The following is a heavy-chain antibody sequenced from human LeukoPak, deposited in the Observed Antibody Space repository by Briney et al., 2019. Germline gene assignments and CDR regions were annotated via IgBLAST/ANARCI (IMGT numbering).Heavy chain of an antibody. CDR1: GDSVSSKSTA. D-gene: IGHD2/OR15-2a*01. CDR2: TYYRSKWYT. V-gene: IGHV6-1*01. CDR3: ATSTSKGGRYYYYGMDV. Sequence: SQTLSLTCALSGDSVSSKSTAWNWIRQSPSRGLEWLGRTYYRSKWYTGYAVSVKGRITINPDTSKNQFSLQLNSVTPEDTAVYYCATSTSKGGRYYYYGMDVWGQGTTVTVSS. J-gene: IGHJ6*02.